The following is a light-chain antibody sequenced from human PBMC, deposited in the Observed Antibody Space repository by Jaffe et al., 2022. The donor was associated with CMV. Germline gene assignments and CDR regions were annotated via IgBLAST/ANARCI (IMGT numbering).Light chain of an antibody. CDR3: QSYDISGLLV. CDR1: SSNIGAGYH. V-gene: IGLV1-40*01. CDR2: GNN. Sequence: QSVLTQPPSVSGAPGQRVTISCTGSSSNIGAGYHVHWYQQLPGTAPKLLIYGNNNRPSGVPDRFSASKSDTSASLAITGLQAEDEAHYYCQSYDISGLLVFGGGTRLTVL. J-gene: IGLJ2*01.